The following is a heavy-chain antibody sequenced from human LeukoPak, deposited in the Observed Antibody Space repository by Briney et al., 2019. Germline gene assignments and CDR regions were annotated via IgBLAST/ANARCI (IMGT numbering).Heavy chain of an antibody. CDR1: GGSISSGGYY. CDR3: ARGGEGYRSSTSCYAFDY. V-gene: IGHV4-31*03. CDR2: IYYSGST. D-gene: IGHD2-2*01. Sequence: PSQTLSLTCTVSGGSISSGGYYWSWIRQHPGKGLEWIGYIYYSGSTYYNPSLKSRVTISVDTSKNQFSLKLSSVTAADTAVYYCARGGEGYRSSTSCYAFDYWGQGTLVTVSS. J-gene: IGHJ4*02.